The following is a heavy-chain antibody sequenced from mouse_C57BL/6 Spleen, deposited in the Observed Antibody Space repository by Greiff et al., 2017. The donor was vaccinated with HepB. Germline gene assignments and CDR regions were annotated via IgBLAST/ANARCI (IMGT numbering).Heavy chain of an antibody. CDR3: ARWNWDDYAMDY. CDR2: IYPGNGDT. D-gene: IGHD4-1*01. Sequence: LQESGAELVRPGASVKMSCKASGYPFTSYNMHWVKQTPRQGLEWIGAIYPGNGDTSYNQKFKGKATLTGDKSSSTAYMQLSSLTSEDSAVYFCARWNWDDYAMDYWGQGTSVTVSS. CDR1: GYPFTSYN. J-gene: IGHJ4*01. V-gene: IGHV1-12*01.